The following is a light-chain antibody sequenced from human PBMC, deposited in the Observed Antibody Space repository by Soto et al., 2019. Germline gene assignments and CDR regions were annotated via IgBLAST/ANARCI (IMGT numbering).Light chain of an antibody. CDR2: EAS. Sequence: DLQLAQSPSTLSASVGDRITITCRATQSINWLAWYQQKPGKAPKLLIFEASRLESGVPSRFSGSGSGTEFTLTISSLQPDDFVTYYCQHYDTYSPMWTFGQGTKVDVK. CDR1: QSINW. V-gene: IGKV1-5*03. J-gene: IGKJ1*01. CDR3: QHYDTYSPMWT.